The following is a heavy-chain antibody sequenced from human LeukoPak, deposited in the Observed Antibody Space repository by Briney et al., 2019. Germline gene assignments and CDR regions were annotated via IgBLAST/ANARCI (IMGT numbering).Heavy chain of an antibody. CDR1: GDSISSYY. V-gene: IGHV4-59*08. CDR2: IHYSGST. Sequence: SETLSLTCTVSGDSISSYYWSWIRQPPGKGLQWIGYIHYSGSTNYNPSLKSRVTISVDTSKNQFPLKLSSVTAADTAVYYCARRQRNYGNLTGLSLPIGFDPWGQGTLVTVSS. D-gene: IGHD3-9*01. J-gene: IGHJ5*02. CDR3: ARRQRNYGNLTGLSLPIGFDP.